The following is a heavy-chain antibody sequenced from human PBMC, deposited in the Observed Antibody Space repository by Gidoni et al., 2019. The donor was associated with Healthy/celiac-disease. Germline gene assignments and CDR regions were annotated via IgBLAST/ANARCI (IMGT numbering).Heavy chain of an antibody. CDR1: GGPFSSYA. D-gene: IGHD6-13*01. V-gene: IGHV1-69*04. CDR3: ARSSRGNYYYYYMDV. J-gene: IGHJ6*03. Sequence: QVQLVQSGAELKKPGSSVKVSCKASGGPFSSYAISWVRQAPGQGLEWMGRIIPILGIANYAQKFQGRGTITADKSTSTAYMELSSLRSEDTAVYYCARSSRGNYYYYYMDVWGKGTTVTVSS. CDR2: IIPILGIA.